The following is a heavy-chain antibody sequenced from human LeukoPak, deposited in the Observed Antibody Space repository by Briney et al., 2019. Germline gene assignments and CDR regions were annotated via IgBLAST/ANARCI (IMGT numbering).Heavy chain of an antibody. V-gene: IGHV3-7*01. J-gene: IGHJ4*02. CDR2: IKQDGSEK. Sequence: PGGSLRLSCAVSGCIFCNFCVSCVGQAPGKGLEWVANIKQDGSEKYYVDSVRGRFTISRDNAKNSLYLQMNSLRAEDTALYYCARGQSLYKDSSGYPYCWGQGTLVTVSS. CDR3: ARGQSLYKDSSGYPYC. D-gene: IGHD3-22*01. CDR1: GCIFCNFC.